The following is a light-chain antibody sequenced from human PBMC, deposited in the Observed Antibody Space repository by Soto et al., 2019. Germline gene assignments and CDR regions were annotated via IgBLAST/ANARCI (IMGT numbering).Light chain of an antibody. CDR2: GAS. J-gene: IGKJ4*01. CDR3: QQYNNRPLT. Sequence: SVSPGERATLFCRASQSVSSYLAWYQQKPGQAPRLLIYGASTRATGIPARFSGSGSGTEFTLSISSLQSEDFAIYYCQQYNNRPLTFGGGTKVEIK. V-gene: IGKV3-15*01. CDR1: QSVSSY.